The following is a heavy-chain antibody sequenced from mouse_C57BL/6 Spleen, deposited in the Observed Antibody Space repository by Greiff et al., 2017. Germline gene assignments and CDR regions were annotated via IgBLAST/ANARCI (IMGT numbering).Heavy chain of an antibody. CDR1: GFTFSSYG. J-gene: IGHJ4*01. CDR2: ISSGGSYT. Sequence: EVMLVESGGDLVKPGGSLKLSCAASGFTFSSYGMSWVRQTPDKRLEWVATISSGGSYTYYPDSVKGRFTISRDNAKNTLYLQMSSLKSEDTAMYYCARLVTTVPMDYWGQGTSVTVSS. V-gene: IGHV5-6*01. D-gene: IGHD1-1*01. CDR3: ARLVTTVPMDY.